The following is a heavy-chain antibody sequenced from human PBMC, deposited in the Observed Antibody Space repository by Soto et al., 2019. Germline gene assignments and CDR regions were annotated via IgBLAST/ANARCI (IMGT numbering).Heavy chain of an antibody. D-gene: IGHD6-19*01. CDR3: ARDSGPIAVAGTSFDY. J-gene: IGHJ4*02. Sequence: GGSLRLSCAASGFTFSSYAMHWVRQAPGKGLEWVAVISYDGSNKYYADSVKGRFTISRDNSKNTLYLQMNSLRAEDTAVYYCARDSGPIAVAGTSFDYWGQGTLVTVSS. CDR2: ISYDGSNK. CDR1: GFTFSSYA. V-gene: IGHV3-30-3*01.